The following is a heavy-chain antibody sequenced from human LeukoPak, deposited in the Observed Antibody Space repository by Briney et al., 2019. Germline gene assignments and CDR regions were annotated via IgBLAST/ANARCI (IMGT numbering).Heavy chain of an antibody. D-gene: IGHD3-9*01. CDR2: IRSSSSYI. V-gene: IGHV3-21*01. J-gene: IGHJ4*02. CDR3: ARVSYDILTGYSYIDY. Sequence: GGSLRLSCAASGFTFSSYSMNWVRQAPGKGLEWVSSIRSSSSYIYYADSVKGRFTISRDNAKNSLYLQMNSLRAEDTAVYYCARVSYDILTGYSYIDYWGQGTLVTVSS. CDR1: GFTFSSYS.